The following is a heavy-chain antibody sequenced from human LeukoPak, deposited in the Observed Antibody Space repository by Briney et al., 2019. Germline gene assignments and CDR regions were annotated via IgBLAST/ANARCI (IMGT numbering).Heavy chain of an antibody. D-gene: IGHD2-2*01. CDR1: GGTLISYP. J-gene: IGHJ5*02. V-gene: IGHV1-69*01. Sequence: ASVKDSCKASGGTLISYPISWVRPPPGQELEWLGGIIPILGTANYAQKFQGRVTITADESTSTAYMELSSLRSEDTAVYYCAWSYCSSTSCYPNWFDPWGQRTLVTVSS. CDR2: IIPILGTA. CDR3: AWSYCSSTSCYPNWFDP.